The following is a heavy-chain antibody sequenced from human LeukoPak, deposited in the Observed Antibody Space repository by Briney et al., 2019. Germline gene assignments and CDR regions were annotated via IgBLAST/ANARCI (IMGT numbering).Heavy chain of an antibody. CDR3: ARATGSLVGATSSFDY. J-gene: IGHJ4*02. CDR1: GGTFSTYA. D-gene: IGHD1-26*01. CDR2: IIPIFGTP. Sequence: ASVKVSCKASGGTFSTYAISWVRQAPGQGLEWMGGIIPIFGTPNYAQKFQGRVTISADEPTTTAYMELSSLRSEDTAVYYCARATGSLVGATSSFDYWGQGTLVTVSS. V-gene: IGHV1-69*13.